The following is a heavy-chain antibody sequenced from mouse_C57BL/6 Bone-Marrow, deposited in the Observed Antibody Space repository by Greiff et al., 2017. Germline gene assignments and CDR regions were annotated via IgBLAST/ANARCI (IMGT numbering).Heavy chain of an antibody. CDR2: INSDGGST. Sequence: EVKLMESGGGLVQPGESLKLSCESNEYEFPSHDMSWVRKTPETRLELVAAINSDGGSTYYPDTMERRFIISRDNTKKTLYLQMSSLRSEDTAVYDCARHYYGSSLYFDYWGQGTTLTVSS. CDR3: ARHYYGSSLYFDY. CDR1: EYEFPSHD. J-gene: IGHJ2*01. V-gene: IGHV5-2*01. D-gene: IGHD1-1*01.